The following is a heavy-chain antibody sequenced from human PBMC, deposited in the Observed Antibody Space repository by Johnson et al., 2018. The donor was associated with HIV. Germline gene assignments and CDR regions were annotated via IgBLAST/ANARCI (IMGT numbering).Heavy chain of an antibody. CDR2: ISYDGSNK. V-gene: IGHV3-30-3*01. CDR3: ARDRITSLWLAPLDAFDI. Sequence: VQLVESGGGVVQPGRSLRLSCAASGFTFSSYAMHWVRQAPGKGLEWLAVISYDGSNKYYADSVKGRFTISRDNSKNTLYLQMNSPRADDTAVYYCARDRITSLWLAPLDAFDIWGQGTMVTVSA. J-gene: IGHJ3*02. D-gene: IGHD6-19*01. CDR1: GFTFSSYA.